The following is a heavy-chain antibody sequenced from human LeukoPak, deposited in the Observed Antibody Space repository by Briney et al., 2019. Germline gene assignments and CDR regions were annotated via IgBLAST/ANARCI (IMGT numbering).Heavy chain of an antibody. V-gene: IGHV4-4*07. CDR2: IYTSGST. CDR3: TSGTLSYYYMDV. J-gene: IGHJ6*03. D-gene: IGHD1-14*01. Sequence: SETLSLTCTVSGGSISSYYWSWIRQPAGKGLEWIGRIYTSGSTNYNPSLKSRVTISVDTSKNQFSLKLSSVTAADTAVYYCTSGTLSYYYMDVWGKGTTVTISS. CDR1: GGSISSYY.